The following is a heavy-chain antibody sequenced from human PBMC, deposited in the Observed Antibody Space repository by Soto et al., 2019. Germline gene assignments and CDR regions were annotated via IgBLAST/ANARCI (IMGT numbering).Heavy chain of an antibody. CDR3: ARDRGTTVTTFFDY. CDR1: GGSISSHY. D-gene: IGHD4-17*01. Sequence: SETLSLTCTVSGGSISSHYWSWIRQPPGKGLEWIGYIYYSGSTNYNPSLKSRVTISVDTSKNQFSLKLSSVTAADTAVYYCARDRGTTVTTFFDYWGQGTLVTVSS. V-gene: IGHV4-59*11. J-gene: IGHJ4*02. CDR2: IYYSGST.